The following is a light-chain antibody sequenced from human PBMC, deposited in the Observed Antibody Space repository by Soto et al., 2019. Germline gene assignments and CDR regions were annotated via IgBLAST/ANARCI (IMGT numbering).Light chain of an antibody. Sequence: DIQMTQSPSNLSASVGDRVTITCRASQNIYIWLAWYQQKPGKAPKVVISKASTLGSGVPSRFSGSGLGTEFTLSISSLQPDDFATYYCQNYNSYYVAFGQGTKVEV. J-gene: IGKJ1*01. CDR3: QNYNSYYVA. CDR2: KAS. CDR1: QNIYIW. V-gene: IGKV1-5*03.